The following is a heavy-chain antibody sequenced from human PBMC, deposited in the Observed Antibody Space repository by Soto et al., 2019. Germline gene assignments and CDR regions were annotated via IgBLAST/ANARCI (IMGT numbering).Heavy chain of an antibody. Sequence: SETLSLTCAVYGGSFSGYYWSWIRQPPGKGLEWIGEINHSGSTNYNPSLKSRVTISVDTSKNQFSLKLSSVTAADTAVYYCARVWGTMVRGVPNWFDPWGQGTLVTVSS. CDR3: ARVWGTMVRGVPNWFDP. CDR1: GGSFSGYY. V-gene: IGHV4-34*01. D-gene: IGHD3-10*01. J-gene: IGHJ5*02. CDR2: INHSGST.